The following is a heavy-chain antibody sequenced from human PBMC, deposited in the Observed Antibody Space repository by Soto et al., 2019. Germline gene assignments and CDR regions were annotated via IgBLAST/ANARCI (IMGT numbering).Heavy chain of an antibody. J-gene: IGHJ3*01. CDR2: IYYSGKT. D-gene: IGHD4-17*01. CDR3: AIASVITYEALA. V-gene: IGHV4-31*03. Sequence: QVHLQESGPGLVKPSATLSLTCSVSGGSISSDAYLWSWVRQHPGKGLEWIGYIYYSGKTYFNPSLRSRLAISMNTSKNHFSLKLTSITAADTAVYYCAIASVITYEALAWGQGTLVTVSS. CDR1: GGSISSDAYL.